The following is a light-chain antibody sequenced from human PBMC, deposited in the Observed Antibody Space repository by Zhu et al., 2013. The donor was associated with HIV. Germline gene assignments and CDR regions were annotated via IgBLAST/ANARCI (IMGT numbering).Light chain of an antibody. CDR2: GAS. V-gene: IGKV3D-20*02. CDR1: QSVSSSY. Sequence: EIVLTQSPGTLSLSPGERATLSCRASQSVSSSYLAWYQQKPGQAPRLLIYGASSRATGIPDRFSGSGSGTDFTLTISRLEPEDFAVYYCQQRDNWPPITFGQGTRLEIK. CDR3: QQRDNWPPIT. J-gene: IGKJ5*01.